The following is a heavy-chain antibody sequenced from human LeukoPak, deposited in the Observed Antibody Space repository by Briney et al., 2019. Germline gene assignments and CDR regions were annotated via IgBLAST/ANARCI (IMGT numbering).Heavy chain of an antibody. D-gene: IGHD3-22*01. V-gene: IGHV3-11*04. J-gene: IGHJ4*02. CDR2: ITSGGGFK. Sequence: GGSLRLSCVGAGFPFSDFHMSWIRQAPGKGLEWVSYITSGGGFKYYADSVKGRFSISRDDSKNSVFLQMNSLRLEDTAVYYCARVRPGSSGSYYRTSWGQGTLVTVSS. CDR3: ARVRPGSSGSYYRTS. CDR1: GFPFSDFH.